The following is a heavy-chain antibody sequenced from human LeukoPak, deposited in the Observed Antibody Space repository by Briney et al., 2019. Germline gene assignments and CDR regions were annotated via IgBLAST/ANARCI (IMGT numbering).Heavy chain of an antibody. CDR3: ARDSYYYDSSGYLDPYYFDY. D-gene: IGHD3-22*01. V-gene: IGHV1-46*01. CDR2: INPSGGST. CDR1: GYTFTSYY. J-gene: IGHJ4*02. Sequence: ASVKVSCKASGYTFTSYYMHWVRQAPGQGLEWMGIINPSGGSTSYAQKFQGRVTMTRDTSTSTVYMELSSLRSEATAVYYCARDSYYYDSSGYLDPYYFDYWGQGTLVTVSS.